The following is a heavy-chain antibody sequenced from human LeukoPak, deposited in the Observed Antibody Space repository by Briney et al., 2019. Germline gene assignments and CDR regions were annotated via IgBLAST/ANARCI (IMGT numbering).Heavy chain of an antibody. CDR3: ARDTDHYYGSGSYYTDY. CDR2: ISAYNGNT. D-gene: IGHD3-10*01. CDR1: GYTFTSYG. J-gene: IGHJ4*02. Sequence: ASVEVSCKASGYTFTSYGISWVRQAPGQGLEWMGWISAYNGNTNYAQKLQGRVTMTTDTSTSTAYMELRSLRSDDTAVYYCARDTDHYYGSGSYYTDYWGQGTLVTVSS. V-gene: IGHV1-18*01.